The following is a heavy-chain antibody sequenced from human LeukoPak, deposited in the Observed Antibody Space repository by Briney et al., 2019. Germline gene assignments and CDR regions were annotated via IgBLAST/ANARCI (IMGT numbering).Heavy chain of an antibody. V-gene: IGHV3-66*02. Sequence: PGGSLRLSCAASGFTVSSHYMSWVRQVPGKGLEWVSVIYRGSSPTYADSVKGRFTISRDNSKNTLYLQINSLRAEDTAVYYSARGGTYYYDSSGYFDYWGQGTLVTVSS. J-gene: IGHJ4*02. CDR3: ARGGTYYYDSSGYFDY. CDR2: IYRGSSP. D-gene: IGHD3-22*01. CDR1: GFTVSSHY.